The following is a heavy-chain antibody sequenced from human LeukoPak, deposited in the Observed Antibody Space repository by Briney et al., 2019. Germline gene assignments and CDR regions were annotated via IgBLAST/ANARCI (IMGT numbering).Heavy chain of an antibody. V-gene: IGHV3-43D*03. D-gene: IGHD3-10*01. Sequence: GGSLRLSCAASGFTFDDYAMHWVRQAPGKGLEWVSLISWDGGSTYYADSVKGRFTISRDNSKNTLYLQMNSLRAEDTAVYYCAKSRRGPEGKDLFDYWGQGTLVTVSS. J-gene: IGHJ4*02. CDR3: AKSRRGPEGKDLFDY. CDR2: ISWDGGST. CDR1: GFTFDDYA.